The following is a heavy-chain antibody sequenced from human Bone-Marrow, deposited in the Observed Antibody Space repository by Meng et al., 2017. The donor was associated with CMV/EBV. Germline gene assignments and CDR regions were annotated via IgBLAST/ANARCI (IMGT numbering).Heavy chain of an antibody. CDR2: ISSSGSTI. CDR3: ARDDLPGAGRAWDV. CDR1: GITFSSYA. V-gene: IGHV3-48*04. Sequence: GESLKISCVASGITFSSYAMHWVRQAPGKGLEWVSYISSSGSTIYYADSVKGRFTISRDNAKSSLYLQMNSLRAEDTALYYCARDDLPGAGRAWDVWGQGTTVTVYS. J-gene: IGHJ6*02. D-gene: IGHD6-19*01.